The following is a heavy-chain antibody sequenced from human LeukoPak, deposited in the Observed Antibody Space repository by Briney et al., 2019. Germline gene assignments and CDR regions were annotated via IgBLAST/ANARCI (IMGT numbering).Heavy chain of an antibody. CDR3: ARDGWLKRSCLDY. D-gene: IGHD3-22*01. Sequence: PSETLSLTCTVSGGSISSSSYYWGWIRQPPGKGLEWIGSIYYSGSTYYNPSLKSRVTISVDTSKNQFSLRLSSVTAADTAVYYCARDGWLKRSCLDYWGQGTLVTVSS. V-gene: IGHV4-39*07. CDR1: GGSISSSSYY. J-gene: IGHJ4*02. CDR2: IYYSGST.